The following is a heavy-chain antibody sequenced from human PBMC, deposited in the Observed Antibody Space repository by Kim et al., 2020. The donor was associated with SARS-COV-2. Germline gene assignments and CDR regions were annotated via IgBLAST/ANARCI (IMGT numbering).Heavy chain of an antibody. J-gene: IGHJ5*02. CDR3: ARRGLLTGFDP. CDR2: T. D-gene: IGHD3-10*01. Sequence: TYYNPSLKSRVTISVDTSKNQFSLKLSSVTAADTAVYYCARRGLLTGFDPWGQGTLVTVSS. V-gene: IGHV4-39*07.